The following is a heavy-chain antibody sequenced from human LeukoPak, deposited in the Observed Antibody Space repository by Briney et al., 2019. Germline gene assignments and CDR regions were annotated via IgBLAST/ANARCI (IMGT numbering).Heavy chain of an antibody. CDR3: AKERGYSGYDLFDY. Sequence: PAGSLSLSCAASGFTFSSYAMSWVRQAPGKGLEWVLAISGSGGSTYYAASMKGRFTISRDNSKNTLYLQMNSLRAEDTAVCYCAKERGYSGYDLFDYWGQGTLVTVSS. CDR2: ISGSGGST. CDR1: GFTFSSYA. V-gene: IGHV3-23*01. J-gene: IGHJ4*02. D-gene: IGHD5-12*01.